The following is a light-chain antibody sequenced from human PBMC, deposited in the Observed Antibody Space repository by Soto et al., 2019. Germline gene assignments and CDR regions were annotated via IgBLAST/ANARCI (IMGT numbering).Light chain of an antibody. J-gene: IGKJ1*01. CDR1: QSVSSR. V-gene: IGKV3-15*01. CDR2: GAS. Sequence: EIVITQSPGTLSLSPGERATLSCSASQSVSSRLAWYQQKPGQAPRLLISGASSRETGIPDRFSGSESGTEFTRTISSLQPDDFATYYCQQYKDFTVTFGQGTKVDIK. CDR3: QQYKDFTVT.